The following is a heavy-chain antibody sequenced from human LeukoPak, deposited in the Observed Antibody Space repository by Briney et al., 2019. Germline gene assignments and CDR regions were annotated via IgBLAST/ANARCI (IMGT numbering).Heavy chain of an antibody. CDR1: GGSISSTTYY. D-gene: IGHD6-13*01. J-gene: IGHJ4*02. Sequence: SETLSLTCTVSGGSISSTTYYWGWIRQPPGKGLEWIGEINYSRSTNYNPSLKSRVTISVDTSENQFSLKLSSVTAADTAVYYCAGDSSSSPGRFDYWGQGTLVTVSS. CDR3: AGDSSSSPGRFDY. CDR2: INYSRST. V-gene: IGHV4-39*07.